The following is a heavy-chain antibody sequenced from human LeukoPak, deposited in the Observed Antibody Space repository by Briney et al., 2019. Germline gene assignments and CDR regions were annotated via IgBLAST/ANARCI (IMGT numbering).Heavy chain of an antibody. CDR3: AREWRVAPALDAFDI. CDR1: GYTFTRDA. Sequence: ASVKVSCKASGYTFTRDAMNWVRQAPGQGLEWMGWISAYNGNTNYAQKFQGRVTITADESTSTAYMELSSLRSEDTAVYYCAREWRVAPALDAFDIWGQGTMVTVSS. CDR2: ISAYNGNT. J-gene: IGHJ3*02. V-gene: IGHV1-18*01. D-gene: IGHD2-2*01.